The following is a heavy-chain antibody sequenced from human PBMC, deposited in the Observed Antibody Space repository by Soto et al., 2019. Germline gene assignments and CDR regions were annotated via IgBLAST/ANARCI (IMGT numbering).Heavy chain of an antibody. D-gene: IGHD3-22*01. CDR2: ISGSGGST. CDR3: AKERPRARCYYDSSGYTLFDY. CDR1: GFTFSSYA. Sequence: SLRLSCAASGFTFSSYAMSWVRQAPGKGLEWVSAISGSGGSTYYADSVEVRFTISRDNSKNTLYLQMNSLRAEYTAVYYCAKERPRARCYYDSSGYTLFDYWGQGTLVTVSS. J-gene: IGHJ4*02. V-gene: IGHV3-23*01.